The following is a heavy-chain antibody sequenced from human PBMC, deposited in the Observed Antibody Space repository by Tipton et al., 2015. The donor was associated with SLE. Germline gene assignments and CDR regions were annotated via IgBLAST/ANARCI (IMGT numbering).Heavy chain of an antibody. CDR2: INQDGSEK. Sequence: GSLRLSCAASGLTFSNYWMSWVRQAPGKGLEWVANINQDGSEKHCVASGKGRFTISRDNSKNTLYLQMNSLRHEDTAVYFCAREKSSGHSDYWGQGALVTVSS. CDR1: GLTFSNYW. J-gene: IGHJ4*02. CDR3: AREKSSGHSDY. V-gene: IGHV3-7*01. D-gene: IGHD3-22*01.